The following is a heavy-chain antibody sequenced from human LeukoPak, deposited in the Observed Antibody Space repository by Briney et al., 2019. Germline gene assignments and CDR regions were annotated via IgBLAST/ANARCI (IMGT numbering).Heavy chain of an antibody. CDR1: GFTFSSYS. J-gene: IGHJ6*02. CDR3: ARAVTIFGVVINYGTYGMDV. V-gene: IGHV3-21*01. Sequence: PGGSLRLSCAASGFTFSSYSMNWVRQAPGKGLEWVSSISSSSSYIYYADSVKGRFTISRDNAKNSLYLQMSSLRAEDTAVYYCARAVTIFGVVINYGTYGMDVWGQGTTVTVSS. D-gene: IGHD3-3*01. CDR2: ISSSSSYI.